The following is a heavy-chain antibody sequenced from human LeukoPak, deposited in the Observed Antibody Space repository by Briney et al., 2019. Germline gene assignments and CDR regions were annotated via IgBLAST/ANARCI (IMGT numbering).Heavy chain of an antibody. CDR2: MRGGGSI. CDR1: GFTFSNYG. CDR3: ARDLRGGNFDY. Sequence: GGSLRLSCAASGFTFSNYGMSWVRQARGKGPEWVSGMRGGGSIEYADSVKGRFSISRDNSKNTLYLQMNSLRAEDTAVYYCARDLRGGNFDYWGQGTLVTVSS. V-gene: IGHV3-23*01. J-gene: IGHJ4*02. D-gene: IGHD2-15*01.